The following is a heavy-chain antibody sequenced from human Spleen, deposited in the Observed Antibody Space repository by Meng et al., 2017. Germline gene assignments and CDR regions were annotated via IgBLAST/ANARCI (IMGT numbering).Heavy chain of an antibody. CDR2: ISSSGSTI. CDR3: AKDGPRWGGYYTYGDY. CDR1: GFTFSDYY. V-gene: IGHV3-11*01. J-gene: IGHJ4*02. D-gene: IGHD3-3*01. Sequence: VRVLASGGGLGKPGGSLRLSCAASGFTFSDYYMSWIRQAPGKGLEWVSYISSSGSTIYYADSVKGRFTISRDNAKNSLYLQMNSLRAEDTAVYYCAKDGPRWGGYYTYGDYWGQGTLVTVSS.